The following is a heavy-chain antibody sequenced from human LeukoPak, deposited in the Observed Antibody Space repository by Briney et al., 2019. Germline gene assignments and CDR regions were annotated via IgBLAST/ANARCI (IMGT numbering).Heavy chain of an antibody. D-gene: IGHD5-18*01. J-gene: IGHJ4*02. CDR1: GFTVSSNY. V-gene: IGHV3-20*04. Sequence: GGSLRLSCTASGFTVSSNYMSWVRQAPGKGLEWVSGINWNGGSTGYADSVKGRFTISRDNAKNSLYLQMNSLRAEDTALYYCARTNTIQLWVEIDYWGQGTLVTVSS. CDR2: INWNGGST. CDR3: ARTNTIQLWVEIDY.